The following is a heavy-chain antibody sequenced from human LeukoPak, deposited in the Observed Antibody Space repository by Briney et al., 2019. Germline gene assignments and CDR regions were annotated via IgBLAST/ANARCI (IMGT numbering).Heavy chain of an antibody. J-gene: IGHJ6*03. Sequence: KPGGSLRLSCAASGFTFSSYSMNWVRQAPGKGLEWVSSISSSSRHIYYADSVKGRFTISRDNAKNSLYLQMNSLRAEDTALYYCAREEDGYIETEPYYYYYMDVWGEGTTVTVSS. V-gene: IGHV3-21*04. CDR3: AREEDGYIETEPYYYYYMDV. CDR2: ISSSSRHI. CDR1: GFTFSSYS. D-gene: IGHD5-24*01.